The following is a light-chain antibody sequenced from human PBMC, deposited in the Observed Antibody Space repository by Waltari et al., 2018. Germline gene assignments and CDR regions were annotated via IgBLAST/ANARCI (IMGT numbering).Light chain of an antibody. V-gene: IGLV2-8*01. CDR3: SSYAASNNFV. Sequence: QSALTQPPSASGSPGQSVTISCTGTSSDVGRYNCVPWFQQPPGKAPKLMIYEVSKRPSGVPDRFSGSKSGNTASLTVSGLQAEDEADYYCSSYAASNNFVFGTGTKVTVL. J-gene: IGLJ1*01. CDR1: SSDVGRYNC. CDR2: EVS.